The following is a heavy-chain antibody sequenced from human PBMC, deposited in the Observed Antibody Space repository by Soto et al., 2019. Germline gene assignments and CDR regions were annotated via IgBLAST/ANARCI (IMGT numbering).Heavy chain of an antibody. V-gene: IGHV3-33*01. D-gene: IGHD2-15*01. CDR3: ARDKLLGSTVGYYFDY. CDR1: GFTFSNYG. J-gene: IGHJ4*02. Sequence: QVQLVESGGGVVQPGRSLRLSCATSGFTFSNYGMHWVRQAPGKGLEWVAVIWYDGSNKYYADSVKGRFTISRDNSKNTLYLQMNSLRAEDTAVYYCARDKLLGSTVGYYFDYWGQGTLVTVSS. CDR2: IWYDGSNK.